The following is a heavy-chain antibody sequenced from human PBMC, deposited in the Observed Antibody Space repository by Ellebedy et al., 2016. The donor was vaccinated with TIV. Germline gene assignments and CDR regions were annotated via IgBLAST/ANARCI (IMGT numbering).Heavy chain of an antibody. CDR3: TKRAEGWGFFDY. J-gene: IGHJ4*02. CDR2: ISGGVASV. CDR1: GFTLDNYA. Sequence: GESLKIPCAASGFTLDNYAMFWVRQAPGQGLEGVSGISGGVASVYYADSVKGRFTTFRDNSRDILFLQMNSLRAEDRAVYYCTKRAEGWGFFDYWGQGILVTVSS. V-gene: IGHV3-23*01. D-gene: IGHD3-16*01.